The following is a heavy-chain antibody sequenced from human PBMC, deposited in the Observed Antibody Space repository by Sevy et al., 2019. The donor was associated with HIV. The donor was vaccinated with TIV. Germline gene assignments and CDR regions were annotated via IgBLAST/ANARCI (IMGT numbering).Heavy chain of an antibody. CDR3: ARAPSGSQGPGQYFQH. J-gene: IGHJ1*01. CDR1: GYTFTSYG. V-gene: IGHV1-18*01. D-gene: IGHD1-26*01. CDR2: ISTYNT. Sequence: ASVKVSCKASGYTFTSYGITWVRQAPGQGLEWMGWISTYNTNYAGKLQGRVTMTTDTSTGTVYMELWSLRSDDTAVYYCARAPSGSQGPGQYFQHWGQGTLVTVSS.